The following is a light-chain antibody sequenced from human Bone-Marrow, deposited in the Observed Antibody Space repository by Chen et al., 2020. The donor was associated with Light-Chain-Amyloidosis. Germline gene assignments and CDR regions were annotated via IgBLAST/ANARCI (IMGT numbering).Light chain of an antibody. V-gene: IGLV3-21*02. CDR1: NIGSTR. Sequence: SYVLTHPSPLPVAPGQTATSACGGNNIGSTRVHWYQQTPGPAPLLVVYDDSDRPAGIPARLSGSNSGNTATLTISRVEAGDEADYYCQVWDRSSDRPVFGGGTKLTVL. J-gene: IGLJ3*02. CDR2: DDS. CDR3: QVWDRSSDRPV.